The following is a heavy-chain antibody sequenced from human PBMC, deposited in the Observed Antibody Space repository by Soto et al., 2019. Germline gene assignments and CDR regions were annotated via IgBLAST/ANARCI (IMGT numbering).Heavy chain of an antibody. J-gene: IGHJ6*02. D-gene: IGHD4-17*01. Sequence: PGESQRISCKGSGYSFTSYGSGWVRQMPGKSLEWMGIIYPGDSDTRYSPSFQGQVTISADKSISTAYLQWSSLKASDTAMYYCARRISLRVGYYGMDVWGQGTTVTVSS. CDR3: ARRISLRVGYYGMDV. CDR2: IYPGDSDT. V-gene: IGHV5-51*01. CDR1: GYSFTSYG.